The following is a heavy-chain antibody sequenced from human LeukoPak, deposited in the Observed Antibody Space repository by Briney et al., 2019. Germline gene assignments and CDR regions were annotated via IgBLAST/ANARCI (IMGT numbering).Heavy chain of an antibody. D-gene: IGHD6-13*01. Sequence: GGSLRLSCAASGFTFSSYGMHWVRQAPGKGLEWVAVIWYDGSNKYYADSVKGRFTISRDNPKNTLYLQMNSLRAEDTAVYYCAKEIAAAANWFDPWGQGTLVTVSS. J-gene: IGHJ5*02. CDR2: IWYDGSNK. CDR1: GFTFSSYG. V-gene: IGHV3-33*06. CDR3: AKEIAAAANWFDP.